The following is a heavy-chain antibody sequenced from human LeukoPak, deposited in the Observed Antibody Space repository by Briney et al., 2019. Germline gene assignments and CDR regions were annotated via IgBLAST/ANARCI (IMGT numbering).Heavy chain of an antibody. Sequence: GGSLRLSCAASGFTVSSNYMSWVRQAPGKGLEWVSVIYSGGSTYYADSVKGRFTISRDNSKNTLYLQMNSLRAEDTAVYYCAKGSYYYPFDPWGQGTLVTVSS. J-gene: IGHJ5*02. D-gene: IGHD3-10*01. CDR2: IYSGGST. V-gene: IGHV3-53*01. CDR1: GFTVSSNY. CDR3: AKGSYYYPFDP.